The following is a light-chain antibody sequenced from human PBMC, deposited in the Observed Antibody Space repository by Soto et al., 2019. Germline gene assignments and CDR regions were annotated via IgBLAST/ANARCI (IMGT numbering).Light chain of an antibody. V-gene: IGKV2-28*01. CDR1: QSRLHSSGYNY. Sequence: DIVMTQSPLSLSVTPGEPASISCRSSQSRLHSSGYNYLDWYLEKPGQSPQLLIYLGSSRASGVPDSFRGSGSGTDFTLKISRVEAEDGGGYYLVQALQTLTFGGGTEVEIK. CDR2: LGS. CDR3: VQALQTLT. J-gene: IGKJ4*01.